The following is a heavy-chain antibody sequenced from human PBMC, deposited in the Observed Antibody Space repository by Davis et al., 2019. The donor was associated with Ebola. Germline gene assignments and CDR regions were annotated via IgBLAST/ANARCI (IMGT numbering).Heavy chain of an antibody. CDR3: ARGYANWFGP. Sequence: MPSETLSLTCTVSGGSISSSNYYWGWIRQPPGKGLEWIGSIYYSGSTYYNPSLKSRVTISVDTSKNQFSLKLSSVTAADTAVYYCARGYANWFGPWGQGTLVTVSS. J-gene: IGHJ5*02. V-gene: IGHV4-39*01. CDR1: GGSISSSNYY. D-gene: IGHD2-8*01. CDR2: IYYSGST.